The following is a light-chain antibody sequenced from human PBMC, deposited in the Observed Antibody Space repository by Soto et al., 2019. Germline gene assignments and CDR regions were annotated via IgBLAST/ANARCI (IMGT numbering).Light chain of an antibody. Sequence: EIVMTQSPATLSVSPGERATLSCRASQSVSSNLAWYQQKRGQAPRLLIYGASTRATGIPARFSGSGSGTEFTLTISSLQSEDFAVYYCHQYNNWPLWTFGQGTKVEIK. CDR1: QSVSSN. V-gene: IGKV3-15*01. J-gene: IGKJ1*01. CDR3: HQYNNWPLWT. CDR2: GAS.